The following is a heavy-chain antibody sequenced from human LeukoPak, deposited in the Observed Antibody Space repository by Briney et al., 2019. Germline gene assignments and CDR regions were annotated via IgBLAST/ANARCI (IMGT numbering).Heavy chain of an antibody. J-gene: IGHJ4*02. CDR3: ARVSRHPLDYSDY. V-gene: IGHV1-18*04. CDR2: ISAYNGHT. Sequence: ASVKVSCKASGYTFTNYGISWVRQAPRHGLEWMGWISAYNGHTNYAQKLQGRVTMTTDTSTSTAYMDLRNLRSDDTAVYYCARVSRHPLDYSDYWGQGTLVTVSS. D-gene: IGHD1-14*01. CDR1: GYTFTNYG.